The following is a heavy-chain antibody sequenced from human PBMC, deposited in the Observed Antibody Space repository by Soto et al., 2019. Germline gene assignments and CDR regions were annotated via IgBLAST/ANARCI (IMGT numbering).Heavy chain of an antibody. Sequence: PSVKVSCKASGYTFTSYAMHWVRQAPGQRLEWMGWINAGNGNTKYSQKFQGRVTITRDTSASTAYMELSSLRSEDTAVYYCARGVVVVAATLSEVDYWGQGTLVTVSS. V-gene: IGHV1-3*01. CDR3: ARGVVVVAATLSEVDY. D-gene: IGHD2-15*01. CDR2: INAGNGNT. CDR1: GYTFTSYA. J-gene: IGHJ4*02.